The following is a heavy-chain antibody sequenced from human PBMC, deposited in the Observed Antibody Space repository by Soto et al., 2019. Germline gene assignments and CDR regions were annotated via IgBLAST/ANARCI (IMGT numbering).Heavy chain of an antibody. CDR2: INPNSGGT. D-gene: IGHD4-4*01. V-gene: IGHV1-2*02. Sequence: ASVKVSCKASGYTFTGYYMHWVRQAPGQGLEWMGWINPNSGGTNYAQKFQGRVTMTRDTPISTAYMELSRLRSDDTAVYYCARALRLQSSVTRDYWGKGTLVTVSS. CDR3: ARALRLQSSVTRDY. J-gene: IGHJ4*02. CDR1: GYTFTGYY.